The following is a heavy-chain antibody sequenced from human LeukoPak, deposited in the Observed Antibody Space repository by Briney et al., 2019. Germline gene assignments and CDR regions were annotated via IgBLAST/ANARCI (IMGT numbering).Heavy chain of an antibody. Sequence: SETLSLTCTVSGGSISSGDYYWSWIRQPPGKGLEWIGYIYYSGSTYYNPSLKSRVTISVDTSKNQFSLTLSSVTAADTAVYYGARAQYSSGWYLDYWGQGTLVTVSS. CDR3: ARAQYSSGWYLDY. V-gene: IGHV4-30-4*01. J-gene: IGHJ4*02. D-gene: IGHD6-19*01. CDR2: IYYSGST. CDR1: GGSISSGDYY.